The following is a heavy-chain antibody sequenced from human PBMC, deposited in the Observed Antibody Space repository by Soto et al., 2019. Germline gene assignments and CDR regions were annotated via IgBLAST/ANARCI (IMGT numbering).Heavy chain of an antibody. CDR3: ATGRSTRFDT. J-gene: IGHJ5*02. Sequence: GSLRLSCVASGFTFNRYGMHWVRQAPGKGLEWVAEISFDGTAKYYAESVKGRFTVSRDNGNNTLHLEMNSLGAKDTAVYFCATGRSTRFDTWGQGTLVTVSS. CDR1: GFTFNRYG. D-gene: IGHD1-1*01. V-gene: IGHV3-30*03. CDR2: ISFDGTAK.